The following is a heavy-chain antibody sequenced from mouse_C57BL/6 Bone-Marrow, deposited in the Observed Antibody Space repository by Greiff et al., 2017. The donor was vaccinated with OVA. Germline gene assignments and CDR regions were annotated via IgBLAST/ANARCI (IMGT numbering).Heavy chain of an antibody. J-gene: IGHJ1*03. V-gene: IGHV5-6*01. CDR2: ISSGGSYT. D-gene: IGHD2-3*01. CDR3: ARRDGYDWYFDV. CDR1: GFTFSSYG. Sequence: EVQGVESGGDLVKPGGSLKLSCAASGFTFSSYGMSWVRQTPDKRLEWVATISSGGSYTYYPDSVKGRFTISRDNAKNTLYLQMSSLKSEDTAMYYCARRDGYDWYFDVWGTGTTVTVSS.